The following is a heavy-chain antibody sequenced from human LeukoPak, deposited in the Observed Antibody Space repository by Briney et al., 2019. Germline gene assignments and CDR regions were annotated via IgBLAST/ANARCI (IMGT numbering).Heavy chain of an antibody. CDR3: AHRMYYYDSSGYYYLDY. V-gene: IGHV2-5*01. D-gene: IGHD3-22*01. J-gene: IGHJ4*02. CDR2: IYWNDDK. Sequence: SGPTLVNPTQTLTLTCTFSGFSLSTSGVGVGWIRQPPGKALEWLALIYWNDDKRYIPSLKSRLTITQDTSKHQVVLTMTNMDPVDTATYYCAHRMYYYDSSGYYYLDYWGQGTLVTVSS. CDR1: GFSLSTSGVG.